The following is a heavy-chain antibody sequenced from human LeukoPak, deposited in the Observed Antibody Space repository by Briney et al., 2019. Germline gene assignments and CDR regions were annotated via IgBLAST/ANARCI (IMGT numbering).Heavy chain of an antibody. CDR1: GDSISSGDYY. CDR2: IYYSGST. V-gene: IGHV4-30-4*01. D-gene: IGHD6-13*01. CDR3: ARVESEIAPSHPYNWFDP. Sequence: PSQTLSLTCTVSGDSISSGDYYWSWIRQPPGKGMEWIGYIYYSGSTYYNPSLKSRVTISVDTSKNQFSLKLSSVTAADTAVYYCARVESEIAPSHPYNWFDPWGQGTLVTVSS. J-gene: IGHJ5*02.